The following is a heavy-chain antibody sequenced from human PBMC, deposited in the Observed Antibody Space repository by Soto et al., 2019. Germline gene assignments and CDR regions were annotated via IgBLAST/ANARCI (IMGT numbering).Heavy chain of an antibody. J-gene: IGHJ6*02. CDR1: GDSVTRSNW. V-gene: IGHV4-4*02. CDR2: IYHSGNT. CDR3: ATSGWNEDFYYYYGMDV. Sequence: PSETLSLTCADSGDSVTRSNWWSWVRQSPGKGLEWIGEIYHSGNTKYNPSLKSRITMSVDKAKNQFSLKMTSVTAADTAVYYCATSGWNEDFYYYYGMDVWGQGTTVTVSS. D-gene: IGHD6-19*01.